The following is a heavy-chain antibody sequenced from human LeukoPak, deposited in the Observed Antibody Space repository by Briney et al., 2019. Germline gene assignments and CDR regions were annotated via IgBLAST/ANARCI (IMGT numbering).Heavy chain of an antibody. J-gene: IGHJ1*01. V-gene: IGHV3-21*01. Sequence: GGSLRLSCAASGFTLSSYSMDRVRQAPGKGLEWVSSISSSSSYIYYADSVKGRFTISRDNAKNSLYLQMNSLRAEDTAVYYCASPVGLGIAAAGSAEYFQHWGQGTLVTVSS. CDR3: ASPVGLGIAAAGSAEYFQH. CDR2: ISSSSSYI. CDR1: GFTLSSYS. D-gene: IGHD6-13*01.